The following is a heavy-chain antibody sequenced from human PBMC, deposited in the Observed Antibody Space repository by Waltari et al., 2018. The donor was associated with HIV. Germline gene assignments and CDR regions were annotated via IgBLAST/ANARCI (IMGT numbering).Heavy chain of an antibody. CDR1: GGSFSGYY. CDR3: ARGSGQGAFDI. V-gene: IGHV4-34*01. J-gene: IGHJ3*02. Sequence: QVQLQQWGAGLLKPSGTLSLTCAVYGGSFSGYYWCWIRQPPGKGLEWIGEINHSGSTNYNPSLKSRVTISVDTSKNQFSLKLSSVTAADTAVYYCARGSGQGAFDIWGQGTMVTVSS. CDR2: INHSGST.